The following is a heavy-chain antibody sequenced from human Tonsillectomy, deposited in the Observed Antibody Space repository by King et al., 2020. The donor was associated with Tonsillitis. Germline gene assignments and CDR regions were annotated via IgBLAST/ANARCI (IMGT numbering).Heavy chain of an antibody. CDR1: SGSISNYY. J-gene: IGHJ3*02. D-gene: IGHD2-2*01. V-gene: IGHV4-59*01. CDR3: ARVEGSSYSIDAFHI. CDR2: IYYSGIT. Sequence: VQLQESGPGLVKPSETLSLTCTVSSGSISNYYWNWIRQPPGKGLEWIGYIYYSGITNHNPSLKSRVSISVNSSKNQFSLKLGSVTAADTAVYYCARVEGSSYSIDAFHIWGQGTMVTVSS.